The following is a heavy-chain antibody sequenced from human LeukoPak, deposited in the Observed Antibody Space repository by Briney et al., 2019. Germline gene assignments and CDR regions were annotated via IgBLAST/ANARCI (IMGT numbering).Heavy chain of an antibody. V-gene: IGHV4-59*11. CDR3: ARGHYDILTGYYNEDYFGY. CDR2: IYYSGST. CDR1: GGSISSHY. J-gene: IGHJ4*02. Sequence: PSETLSLTCTVSGGSISSHYWSWIRQPPGKGLEWIGYIYYSGSTNYNPSLKSRVTISVDTSKNQFSLKLSSVTAADTAVYYCARGHYDILTGYYNEDYFGYWGQGTLVTVSS. D-gene: IGHD3-9*01.